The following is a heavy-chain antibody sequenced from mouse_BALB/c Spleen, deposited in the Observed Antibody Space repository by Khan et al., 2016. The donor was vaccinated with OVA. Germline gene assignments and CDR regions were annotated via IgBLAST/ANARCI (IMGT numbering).Heavy chain of an antibody. CDR2: INTNVGST. D-gene: IGHD2-1*01. J-gene: IGHJ2*01. Sequence: EVELVESGGGLVQPGGSLKLSCAASGFTFSSYGMSWVRQTPDKRLELVATINTNVGSTYYPDSVTGRFTISRDNAKNTLYLQMSSLKSEDTAMYYCARVSIIYYGNYAYYIDYWGQGSTHTVSS. CDR3: ARVSIIYYGNYAYYIDY. V-gene: IGHV5-6-3*01. CDR1: GFTFSSYG.